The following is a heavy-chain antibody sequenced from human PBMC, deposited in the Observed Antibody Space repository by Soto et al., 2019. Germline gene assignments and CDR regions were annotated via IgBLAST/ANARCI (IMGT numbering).Heavy chain of an antibody. CDR3: ARDSPPTRE. Sequence: QVQLVQSGAEVKKPGASVKVSCKASGYTFTSYGISWVRQAPGQGLEWMGWISAYNGNTNYAQKLQGRVTMTTDTSSITPYIVLSRLRFDDTAVYYCARDSPPTREWGQGTLVTVSS. V-gene: IGHV1-18*01. D-gene: IGHD4-17*01. J-gene: IGHJ4*02. CDR1: GYTFTSYG. CDR2: ISAYNGNT.